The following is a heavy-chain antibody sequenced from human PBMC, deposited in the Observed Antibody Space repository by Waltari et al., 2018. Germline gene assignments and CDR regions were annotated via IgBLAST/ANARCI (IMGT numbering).Heavy chain of an antibody. J-gene: IGHJ4*02. D-gene: IGHD2-2*01. CDR3: ASWAYCSSTSCPPVPDY. Sequence: QVQLQESGPGLVKPSETLSLTCTVSGGSISSYSWRWIRQPPGKGLEWIGYIYYSGSTNYNPSLKSRVTISVDTSKNQFSLKLSSVTAADTAVYYCASWAYCSSTSCPPVPDYWGQGTLVTVSS. V-gene: IGHV4-59*01. CDR2: IYYSGST. CDR1: GGSISSYS.